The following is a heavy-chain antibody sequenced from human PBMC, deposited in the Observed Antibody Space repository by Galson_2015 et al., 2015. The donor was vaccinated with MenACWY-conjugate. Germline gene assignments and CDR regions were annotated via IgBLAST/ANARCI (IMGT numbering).Heavy chain of an antibody. J-gene: IGHJ3*02. CDR2: ISGSGGST. V-gene: IGHV3-23*01. Sequence: SLRLSCAASGFTFSSYAMSWVRQAPGKGLEWVSAISGSGGSTYYADSVKGRFTISRDNSKNTPYLQMNSLRAEDTAVYYCAKDYYDSSGGTDAFDIWGQGTMVTVSS. CDR3: AKDYYDSSGGTDAFDI. CDR1: GFTFSSYA. D-gene: IGHD3-22*01.